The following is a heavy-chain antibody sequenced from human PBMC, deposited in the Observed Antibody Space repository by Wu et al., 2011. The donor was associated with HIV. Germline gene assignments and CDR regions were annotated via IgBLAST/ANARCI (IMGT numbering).Heavy chain of an antibody. J-gene: IGHJ4*02. CDR2: INPNSGGT. CDR1: GYTFTGYY. CDR3: ARGRSTSFASGVWYFDY. V-gene: IGHV1-2*02. D-gene: IGHD2-8*01. Sequence: QVQLVQSGSEIKTPGSSVKVSCKASGYTFTGYYMHWVRQAPGQGLEWMGWINPNSGGTNYAQKFQGRVTMTRDTSISTAYMELSRLRSDDTAVYYCARGRSTSFASGVWYFDYWGQGTLVTVSS.